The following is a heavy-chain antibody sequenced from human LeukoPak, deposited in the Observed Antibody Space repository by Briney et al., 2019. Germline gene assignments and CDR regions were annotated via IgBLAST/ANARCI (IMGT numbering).Heavy chain of an antibody. CDR3: ARASSTSPWAFDI. CDR2: MNPNSGNT. CDR1: GYTFTSYD. Sequence: ASVKVSCKASGYTFTSYDINWVRQATGQGLEWMGWMNPNSGNTGYAQKFQGRVTITRNTSISTAYMELSSLRSEDTAVYYCARASSTSPWAFDIWGQGTMVTVSS. J-gene: IGHJ3*02. D-gene: IGHD2-2*01. V-gene: IGHV1-8*03.